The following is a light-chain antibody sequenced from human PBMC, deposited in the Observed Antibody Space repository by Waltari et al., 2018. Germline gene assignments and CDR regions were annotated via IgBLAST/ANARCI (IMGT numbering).Light chain of an antibody. Sequence: QSVLTQSPSASGTPGQRVSMSCSGSSSNIGSNTVTWYQRLPGTAPKLLIYNNYQRPSGVPDRFSGSKSGTSASLAISGLQSEDEADYYCATWDDSLNGRVFGGGTKLTVL. J-gene: IGLJ3*02. CDR2: NNY. CDR3: ATWDDSLNGRV. CDR1: SSNIGSNT. V-gene: IGLV1-44*01.